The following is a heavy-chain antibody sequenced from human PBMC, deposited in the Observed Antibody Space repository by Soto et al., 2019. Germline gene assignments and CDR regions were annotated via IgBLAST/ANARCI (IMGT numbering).Heavy chain of an antibody. J-gene: IGHJ4*02. V-gene: IGHV3-30*18. Sequence: SLRLSYAASGFTFSSYGMHWVRQAPGKGLEWVAGISYDGSNKYYADSVKGRFTISRDNSKNTLYLQMNSLRAEDTAVYYCANYGRYCSGGRGFYAYCGQGTLVTGSS. CDR3: ANYGRYCSGGRGFYAY. CDR1: GFTFSSYG. CDR2: ISYDGSNK. D-gene: IGHD2-15*01.